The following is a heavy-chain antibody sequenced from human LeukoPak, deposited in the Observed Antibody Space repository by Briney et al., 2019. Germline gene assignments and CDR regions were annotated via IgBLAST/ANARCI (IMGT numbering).Heavy chain of an antibody. Sequence: GASVKVSCKASGYTFTGYYMHWVRQAPGQGLEWMGWINPNSGGTNYAQKFQGRVTMTRDTSISTAYMELSRLRSYDTAVYYCARVAGGIAVAGTNYGMDVWGQGTTVTVSS. J-gene: IGHJ6*02. D-gene: IGHD6-19*01. CDR1: GYTFTGYY. CDR3: ARVAGGIAVAGTNYGMDV. V-gene: IGHV1-2*02. CDR2: INPNSGGT.